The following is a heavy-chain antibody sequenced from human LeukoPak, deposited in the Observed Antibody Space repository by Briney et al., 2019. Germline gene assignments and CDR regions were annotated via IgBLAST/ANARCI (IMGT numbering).Heavy chain of an antibody. Sequence: GGSLRLSCAASGFTFSSYSMNWVRQAPGKGLEWVSSISSSSSYIYYADSVKGRFTISRDNAKNSLYLQMNSLRAENTAVYYCARGSRYSYGSDYWGQGTLVTVSS. CDR2: ISSSSSYI. V-gene: IGHV3-21*01. D-gene: IGHD5-18*01. CDR1: GFTFSSYS. J-gene: IGHJ4*02. CDR3: ARGSRYSYGSDY.